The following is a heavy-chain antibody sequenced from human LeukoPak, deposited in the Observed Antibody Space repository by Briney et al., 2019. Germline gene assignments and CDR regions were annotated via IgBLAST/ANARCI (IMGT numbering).Heavy chain of an antibody. D-gene: IGHD4-11*01. J-gene: IGHJ5*02. CDR2: ISSSSSYI. CDR1: GFTFNSYS. V-gene: IGHV3-21*01. CDR3: ARFKLVTVSQTSNWFDP. Sequence: GGSLRLSCAASGFTFNSYSMNWVRQAPGKGLEWVSSISSSSSYIYYADSVKGRFTISRDNAKNSLYLQMNSLRAEDTAVYYCARFKLVTVSQTSNWFDPWGQGTLVTVSS.